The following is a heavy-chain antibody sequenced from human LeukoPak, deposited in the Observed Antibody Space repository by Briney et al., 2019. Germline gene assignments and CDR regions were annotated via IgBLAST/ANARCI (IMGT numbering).Heavy chain of an antibody. J-gene: IGHJ4*02. CDR1: GFNFGVYN. Sequence: TGGSLRLSCAATGFNFGVYNMNWVRQAPGKGLEWVSIIGTNVDRTFYADFVKGRFTISRDNSKNTLYLHMNSLRVEDTAVYYCVKDLARYYDTSGYEYFDYWGQGTLVSVSS. CDR3: VKDLARYYDTSGYEYFDY. CDR2: IGTNVDRT. V-gene: IGHV3-23*01. D-gene: IGHD3-22*01.